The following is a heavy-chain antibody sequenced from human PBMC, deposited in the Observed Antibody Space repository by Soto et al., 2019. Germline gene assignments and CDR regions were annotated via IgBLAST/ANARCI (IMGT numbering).Heavy chain of an antibody. V-gene: IGHV3-30*18. CDR1: GFTFSSYG. CDR2: ISYDGSNK. Sequence: GGSLRLSCAASGFTFSSYGMHWVRQAPGKGLEWVALISYDGSNKYYADSVKVRFTISRDNSKNTLYLKMNSLRAEDTAVYYCAKHPNGAYDXWGQGTLVTVSX. CDR3: AKHPNGAYDX. J-gene: IGHJ4*02. D-gene: IGHD2-8*01.